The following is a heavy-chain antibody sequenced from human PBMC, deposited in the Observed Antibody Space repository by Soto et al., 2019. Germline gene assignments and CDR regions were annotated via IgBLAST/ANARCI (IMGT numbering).Heavy chain of an antibody. CDR2: ISGSGGST. D-gene: IGHD3-3*01. CDR3: AKIPITIFGVVIIPYYYYMDV. J-gene: IGHJ6*03. V-gene: IGHV3-23*01. CDR1: GFTFSSYA. Sequence: EVQLLESGGGLVQPGGSLRLSCAASGFTFSSYAVSWVRQAPGKGLEWVSAISGSGGSTYYADSVKGRFTISRDNSKNTLYLQMNSLRAEDTAVYYCAKIPITIFGVVIIPYYYYMDVWGKGTTVTVSS.